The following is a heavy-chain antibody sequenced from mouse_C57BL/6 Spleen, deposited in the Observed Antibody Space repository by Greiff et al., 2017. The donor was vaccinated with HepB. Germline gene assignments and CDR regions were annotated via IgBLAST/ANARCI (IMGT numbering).Heavy chain of an antibody. V-gene: IGHV3-6*01. J-gene: IGHJ2*01. D-gene: IGHD2-4*01. CDR1: GYSITSGYY. Sequence: EVKLQESGPGLLKSSQSLSLTCSVTGYSITSGYYWNWIRQFPGNKLEWMGYISYDGSNNYNPSLKNRISITRDTSKNQFFLKLNSVTTEDTATYYCAKIYYDYDYYFDYWGQGTTLTVSS. CDR3: AKIYYDYDYYFDY. CDR2: ISYDGSN.